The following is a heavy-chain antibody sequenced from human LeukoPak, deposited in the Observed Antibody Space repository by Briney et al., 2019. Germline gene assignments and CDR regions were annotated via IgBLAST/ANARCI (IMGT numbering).Heavy chain of an antibody. V-gene: IGHV3-74*01. CDR2: IDNDAYST. CDR3: VRGLMGPDF. J-gene: IGHJ4*02. Sequence: GGSLRLSCAASGFAFNRHWMHWVRHPPGKGLVWVSRIDNDAYSTVYADSVKGRFTISRDNAKNTLYLQMNSLRAEDTAVYYCVRGLMGPDFWGQGTLVTVFS. CDR1: GFAFNRHW. D-gene: IGHD2-21*02.